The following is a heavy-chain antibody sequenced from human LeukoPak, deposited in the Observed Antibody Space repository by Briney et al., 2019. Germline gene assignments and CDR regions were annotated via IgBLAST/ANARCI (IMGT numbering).Heavy chain of an antibody. CDR3: AKGKYGSGSYHDY. CDR2: IWYDGSNK. V-gene: IGHV3-30*02. J-gene: IGHJ4*02. CDR1: GFTFRSYS. Sequence: GGSLRLSCAASGFTFRSYSMHWVRQAPGKGLEWVAFIWYDGSNKYYADSVKGRFTISRDNSKNTLYLQMNSLRAEDTAVYYCAKGKYGSGSYHDYWGQGTLVTVSS. D-gene: IGHD3-10*01.